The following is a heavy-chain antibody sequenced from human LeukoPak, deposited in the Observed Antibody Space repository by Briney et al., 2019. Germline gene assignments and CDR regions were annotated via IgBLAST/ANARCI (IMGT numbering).Heavy chain of an antibody. CDR1: GFTFSSYS. J-gene: IGHJ4*02. Sequence: GGSLRLSCAASGFTFSSYSMNWVRQAPGKGLEWVSYISSSSSTIYYADSVKGRFTISRDNAKNSLYLQMNSLRAEDTAVYYCARDYGSGSYYNVIDYWGQGTLVTVSS. CDR2: ISSSSSTI. CDR3: ARDYGSGSYYNVIDY. V-gene: IGHV3-48*04. D-gene: IGHD3-10*01.